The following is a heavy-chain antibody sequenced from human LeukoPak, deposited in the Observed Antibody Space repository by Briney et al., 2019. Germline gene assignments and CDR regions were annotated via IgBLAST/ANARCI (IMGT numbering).Heavy chain of an antibody. Sequence: SVKVSCKASGGTFSSYAISWVRQAPGQGIEWMGRSIPIFGTANYAKKFQGRVTNNQDESTSKAYMGPSRLRSEETAACYCVKEPYQLHGDAFDIWGQGTMVTVSS. V-gene: IGHV1-69*13. J-gene: IGHJ3*02. CDR3: VKEPYQLHGDAFDI. D-gene: IGHD2-2*01. CDR1: GGTFSSYA. CDR2: SIPIFGTA.